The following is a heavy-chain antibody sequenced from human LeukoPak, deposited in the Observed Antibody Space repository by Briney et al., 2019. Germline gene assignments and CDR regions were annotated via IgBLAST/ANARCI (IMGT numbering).Heavy chain of an antibody. Sequence: PSETLSLTCTVSGGSISSSSYYWGWIRQPPGRGLEWIGEINHSGSTNYNPSLKSRVTISVDTSKNQFSLRLSSVTAADTAVYYCAERAAAASFDPWGQGTLVTVSS. D-gene: IGHD6-13*01. CDR3: AERAAAASFDP. J-gene: IGHJ5*02. V-gene: IGHV4-39*07. CDR1: GGSISSSSYY. CDR2: INHSGST.